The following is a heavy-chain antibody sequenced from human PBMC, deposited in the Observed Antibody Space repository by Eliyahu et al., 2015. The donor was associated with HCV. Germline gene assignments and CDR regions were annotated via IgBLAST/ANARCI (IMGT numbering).Heavy chain of an antibody. D-gene: IGHD5-12*01. CDR3: ARGVSDYDYLACDY. CDR2: IIPIFGPA. CDR1: XGTVXXNA. Sequence: QVQLVQSGAEVKEPGSSVKVSCKAXXGTVXXNAIXWVXQAPGQGLEWMGGIIPIFGPANYAQKFQGRVTITADQSTSTAYMELRSLRSADTAVYYCARGVSDYDYLACDYWGQGTLVAVSS. J-gene: IGHJ4*02. V-gene: IGHV1-69*01.